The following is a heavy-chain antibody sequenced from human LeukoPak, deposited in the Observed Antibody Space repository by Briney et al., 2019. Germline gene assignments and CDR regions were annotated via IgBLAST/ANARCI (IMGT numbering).Heavy chain of an antibody. J-gene: IGHJ4*02. CDR3: AVRYSSCWYTY. CDR1: GGSISSYY. D-gene: IGHD6-13*01. Sequence: SETLSLTCTVSGGSISSYYWSWIRQPPGKGLEWIGYIYYSGSTNYNPSLKSRVTMSVDTSKNQFSLKLSSVTAADTAVYYCAVRYSSCWYTYWGQGTLVTVSS. CDR2: IYYSGST. V-gene: IGHV4-59*12.